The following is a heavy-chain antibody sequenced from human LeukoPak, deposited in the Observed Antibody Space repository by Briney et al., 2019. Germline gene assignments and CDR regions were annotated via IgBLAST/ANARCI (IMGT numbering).Heavy chain of an antibody. CDR3: ANGVAFVVVPAAIV. J-gene: IGHJ4*02. D-gene: IGHD2-2*02. Sequence: GGSLRLSCAASGFTFSSYGMHWVRQAPGKGLEWVAFIRYDGGNKYYADSVKGRFTISRDNSKNTLYLQMNSLRAEDTAVYYCANGVAFVVVPAAIVWGQGTLVTVSS. CDR2: IRYDGGNK. V-gene: IGHV3-30*02. CDR1: GFTFSSYG.